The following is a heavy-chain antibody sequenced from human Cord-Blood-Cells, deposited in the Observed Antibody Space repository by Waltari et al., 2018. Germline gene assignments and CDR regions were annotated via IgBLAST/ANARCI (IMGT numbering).Heavy chain of an antibody. J-gene: IGHJ4*02. CDR3: ARHHQTTCFDY. V-gene: IGHV4-34*01. Sequence: QVQLQQWGAGLLKPSETLSLTCAVSGGSFSGYYWSWVRQPPGKGLEWIGEINHSGSTNYNPSLKSRVTISVDTSKNQFSLKLSSVTAADTAVYYCARHHQTTCFDYWGQGTLVTVSS. CDR2: INHSGST. CDR1: GGSFSGYY. D-gene: IGHD4-17*01.